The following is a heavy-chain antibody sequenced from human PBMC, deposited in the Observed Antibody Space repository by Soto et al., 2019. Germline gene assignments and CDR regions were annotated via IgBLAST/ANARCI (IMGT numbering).Heavy chain of an antibody. V-gene: IGHV2-5*01. J-gene: IGHJ4*02. D-gene: IGHD3-9*01. Sequence: SGPTLVNPTQTLTLTCTFSGFSLSSRGLGVGWIRQPPGKAPEWLAVIYWNDDKLYSPSLKSRLTITKDTSKDQVVLTMSNMDSVDTATYYCARPTGSSDYWGQGPLVTLSS. CDR3: ARPTGSSDY. CDR2: IYWNDDK. CDR1: GFSLSSRGLG.